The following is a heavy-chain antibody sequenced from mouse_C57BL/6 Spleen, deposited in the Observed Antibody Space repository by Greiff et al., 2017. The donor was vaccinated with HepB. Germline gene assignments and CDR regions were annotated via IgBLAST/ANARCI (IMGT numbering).Heavy chain of an antibody. V-gene: IGHV14-1*01. CDR2: IDPEDGDT. J-gene: IGHJ2*01. CDR1: GFNIKDYY. CDR3: TTTLITTVVARDFDY. Sequence: VQLQQSGAELVRPGASVKLSCTASGFNIKDYYMHWVKQRPEQGLEWIGRIDPEDGDTEYAPKFQGKATMTADTSSNTAYLQLSSLTSEDTAVYYCTTTLITTVVARDFDYWGQGTTLTVSS. D-gene: IGHD1-1*01.